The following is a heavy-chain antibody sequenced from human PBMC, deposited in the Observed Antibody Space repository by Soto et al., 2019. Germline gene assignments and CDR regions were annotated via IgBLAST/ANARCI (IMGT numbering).Heavy chain of an antibody. CDR2: MSDSGSST. J-gene: IGHJ6*02. CDR1: GFTFSRYG. Sequence: GGSLRLSCAASGFTFSRYGMSWVRQAPGMGLEWVSAMSDSGSSTFYADSVKGRFAISRDNSKNTLYLQMNSLRSEDTAIYYCAKARDGNYFYDAMDVWGQGTRVTVSS. CDR3: AKARDGNYFYDAMDV. D-gene: IGHD2-15*01. V-gene: IGHV3-23*01.